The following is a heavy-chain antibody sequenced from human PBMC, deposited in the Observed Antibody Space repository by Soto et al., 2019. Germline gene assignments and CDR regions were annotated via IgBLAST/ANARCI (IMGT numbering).Heavy chain of an antibody. CDR2: ISYDGSNK. Sequence: GGSLRLSCAACGFTFSSYCIHWVRQAPGKGLEWVAVISYDGSNKYYADSVKGRFTISRDNSKKTLYLKMNSLRAEDTAVYYCGKDGHCSGGSCYSSLDYWGQGTLVTVYS. J-gene: IGHJ4*02. CDR1: GFTFSSYC. CDR3: GKDGHCSGGSCYSSLDY. V-gene: IGHV3-30*18. D-gene: IGHD2-15*01.